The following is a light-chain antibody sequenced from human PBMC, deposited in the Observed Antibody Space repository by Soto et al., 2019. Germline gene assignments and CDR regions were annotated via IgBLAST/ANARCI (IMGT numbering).Light chain of an antibody. CDR3: AAWDATLSGYV. J-gene: IGLJ1*01. CDR1: SSNIGTDD. Sequence: QSVLPKPPSATGTPGQRVTISCSGSSSNIGTDDVFWYLQFPGTAPKLLIYKNNQRPSGVSDRFSGSKSGTSASLAISGLRSEDEADYYCAAWDATLSGYVFGTGTKVTVL. V-gene: IGLV1-47*01. CDR2: KNN.